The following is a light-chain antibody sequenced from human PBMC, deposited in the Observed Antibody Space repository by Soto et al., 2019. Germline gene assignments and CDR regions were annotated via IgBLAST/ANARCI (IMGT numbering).Light chain of an antibody. CDR1: QSVSNIY. J-gene: IGKJ1*01. CDR2: GTS. Sequence: EIVLTQSPGTLSLSPGEGATLSCRASQSVSNIYLAWYQQKPGQAPRLLMYGTSNRATGIPDRFIGSGSGTDFTLTISNLEPEDFAVYYCPQFGRSPRTFGQGTKVEIK. V-gene: IGKV3-20*01. CDR3: PQFGRSPRT.